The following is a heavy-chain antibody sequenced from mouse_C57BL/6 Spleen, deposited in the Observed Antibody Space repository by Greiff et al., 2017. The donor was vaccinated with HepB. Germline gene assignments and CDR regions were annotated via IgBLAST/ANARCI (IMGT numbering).Heavy chain of an antibody. D-gene: IGHD1-1*01. CDR1: GYTFTSYD. J-gene: IGHJ3*01. CDR2: IYPRDGST. Sequence: QVQLKESGPELVKPGASVKLSCKASGYTFTSYDINWVKQRPGQGLEWIGWIYPRDGSTKYNEKFKGKATLTVDTSSSTAYMELHSLTSEDSAVYFCAREGDYYGSSSFAYWGQGTLVTVSA. CDR3: AREGDYYGSSSFAY. V-gene: IGHV1-85*01.